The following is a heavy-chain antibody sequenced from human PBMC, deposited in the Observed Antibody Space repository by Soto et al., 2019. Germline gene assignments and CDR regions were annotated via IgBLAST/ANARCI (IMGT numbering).Heavy chain of an antibody. CDR2: IYYSGST. CDR3: ASSGAGGSYYYYYYMDV. CDR1: GGSISSSSYY. V-gene: IGHV4-39*01. J-gene: IGHJ6*03. D-gene: IGHD1-26*01. Sequence: SETLSLTCTVSGGSISSSSYYWGWIRQPPGKGLEWIGSIYYSGSTYYNPSLKSRVTISVDTSKNQFSLKLSSVTAADTAVYYCASSGAGGSYYYYYYMDVWGKGTMVTVSS.